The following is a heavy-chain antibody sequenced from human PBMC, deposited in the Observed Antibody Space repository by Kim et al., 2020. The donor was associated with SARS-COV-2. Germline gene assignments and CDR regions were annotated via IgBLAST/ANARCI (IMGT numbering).Heavy chain of an antibody. V-gene: IGHV1-2*06. J-gene: IGHJ4*02. CDR2: INPNSGGT. Sequence: ASVKVSCKASGYTFTGYYMHWVRQAPGQGLEWVGRINPNSGGTNYAQKFQGRVTMTRDTSISTAYMELSRLRSDDTAVYYCARDPRYNWNFRFDYWGQGTLVTVSS. CDR3: ARDPRYNWNFRFDY. CDR1: GYTFTGYY. D-gene: IGHD1-7*01.